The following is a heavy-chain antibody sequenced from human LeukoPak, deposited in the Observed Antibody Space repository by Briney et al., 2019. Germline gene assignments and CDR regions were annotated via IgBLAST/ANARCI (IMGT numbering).Heavy chain of an antibody. CDR3: ARGGFYCGDDCYVDY. V-gene: IGHV4-34*01. CDR1: GGSLSYYY. CDR2: INRSGST. D-gene: IGHD2-21*02. J-gene: IGHJ4*02. Sequence: SETLSLTCAVYGGSLSYYYWSWIRQPPENGLEWIGEINRSGSTNYNPSLKSRVSISVDTSKNQFSLKLSSVTAADTAVYYCARGGFYCGDDCYVDYWGQGTLVTVSS.